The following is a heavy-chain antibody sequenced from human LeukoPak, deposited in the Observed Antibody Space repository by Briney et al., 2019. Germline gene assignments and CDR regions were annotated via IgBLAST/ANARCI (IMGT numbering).Heavy chain of an antibody. V-gene: IGHV4-4*02. CDR3: TRENRPFCPFAY. CDR1: GGSITTTNF. Sequence: SGTLSLTCAVSGGSITTTNFWSWVRQAPGKGLEWIGEISHDGTINYNPSLRSRVAMSLDRANNQFSLSLTSVTAADTAVYYCTRENRPFCPFAYWGQGVLVTVSS. CDR2: ISHDGTI. D-gene: IGHD2/OR15-2a*01. J-gene: IGHJ4*02.